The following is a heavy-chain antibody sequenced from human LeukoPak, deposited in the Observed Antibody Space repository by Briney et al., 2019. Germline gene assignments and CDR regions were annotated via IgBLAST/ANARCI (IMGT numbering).Heavy chain of an antibody. CDR3: ATGIHVGATWEVGAFDI. V-gene: IGHV1-24*01. CDR1: GYTLTELS. D-gene: IGHD1-26*01. J-gene: IGHJ3*02. Sequence: ASVKVSCKVSGYTLTELSMHWVRQAPGKGLEWMGGFDPEDGETIYAQKFQGRVTMTEDTSTDTAYMELSSLRSEDTAVYYCATGIHVGATWEVGAFDIWGQGTMVTVSS. CDR2: FDPEDGET.